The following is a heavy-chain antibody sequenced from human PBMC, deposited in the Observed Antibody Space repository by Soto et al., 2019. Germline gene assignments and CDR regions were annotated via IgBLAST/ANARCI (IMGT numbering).Heavy chain of an antibody. V-gene: IGHV3-48*02. CDR3: AREDGSGSYLGY. J-gene: IGHJ4*02. CDR2: IRRSSSTT. Sequence: VQLVESGGGLVQPGGSLRLSCAASGFTFSSYSMNWVRQAPGKGLEWVSYIRRSSSTTYYADSVKGRFTISRDNAKNSLYLQMNSLRDEDTAVYYCAREDGSGSYLGYWGQGTLVTVSS. D-gene: IGHD3-10*01. CDR1: GFTFSSYS.